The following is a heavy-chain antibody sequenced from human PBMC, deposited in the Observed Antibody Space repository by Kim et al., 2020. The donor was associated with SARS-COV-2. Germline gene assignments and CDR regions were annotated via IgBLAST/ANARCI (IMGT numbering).Heavy chain of an antibody. V-gene: IGHV3-23*01. CDR3: ARWGSGSFFDY. CDR1: GFTFNSYA. D-gene: IGHD3-10*01. J-gene: IGHJ4*02. Sequence: GGSLRLSCAASGFTFNSYAMSWVRQAPGKGLEWVSAISGSGGSTYYADSVKGRFTISRDNSKNTLYLQMNSLRAEDTAVYYCARWGSGSFFDYWGQGTLVTVSS. CDR2: ISGSGGST.